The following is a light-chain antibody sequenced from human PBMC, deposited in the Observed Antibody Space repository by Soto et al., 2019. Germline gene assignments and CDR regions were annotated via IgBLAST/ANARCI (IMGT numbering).Light chain of an antibody. CDR1: QSITTW. V-gene: IGKV1-5*03. J-gene: IGKJ2*01. CDR3: QRYNDYQYV. CDR2: KAI. Sequence: DIQMTQSTSTLSASVGDRVTITCRASQSITTWLAWYQQKPGKAPKLLIYKAINLQSGVQSRFSGSGSGTEFTLTISSLQPDDFGTYYCQRYNDYQYVFGQGTKLDMK.